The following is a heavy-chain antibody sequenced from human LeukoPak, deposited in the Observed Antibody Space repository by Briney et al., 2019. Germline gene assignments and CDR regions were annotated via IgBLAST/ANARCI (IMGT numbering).Heavy chain of an antibody. CDR3: ARRNYYGSGIRRYYYYYMDV. V-gene: IGHV4-59*12. CDR2: IYYSGST. D-gene: IGHD3-10*01. J-gene: IGHJ6*03. CDR1: GGSISSYY. Sequence: SETLSLTCTVSGGSISSYYWSWLRQPPGKGLEWIGYIYYSGSTNYNPSLKSRVTISVDTSKNQFSLKLSSVTAADTAVYYCARRNYYGSGIRRYYYYYMDVWGKGTTVTISS.